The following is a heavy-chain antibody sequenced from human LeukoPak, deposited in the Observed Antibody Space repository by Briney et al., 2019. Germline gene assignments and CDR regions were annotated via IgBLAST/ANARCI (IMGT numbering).Heavy chain of an antibody. V-gene: IGHV3-30*02. CDR2: IWYDGGTK. CDR1: GFTFRNYG. J-gene: IGHJ4*02. CDR3: AKNRSGSYIDY. D-gene: IGHD1-26*01. Sequence: GGSLRLSCVASGFTFRNYGMHWVRQAPGKGLEWVAIIWYDGGTKYYADSVKGRFTISRDNSKNTLYLQMNSLRPEDTAVYYCAKNRSGSYIDYWGQGTLVTVSS.